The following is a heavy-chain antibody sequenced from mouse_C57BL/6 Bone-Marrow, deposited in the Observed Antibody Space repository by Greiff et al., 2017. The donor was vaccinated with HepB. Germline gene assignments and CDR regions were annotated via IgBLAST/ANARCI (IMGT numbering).Heavy chain of an antibody. J-gene: IGHJ4*01. CDR3: AREGGLMDY. D-gene: IGHD3-1*01. Sequence: VQLQQSGPVLVKPGASVKMSCKASGYTFTDYYMNWVKQSHGKSLEWIGVINPYNGGTSYNQKFKGKATLTVDKSSSTAYMELNSLTSEDSAVYYCAREGGLMDYWGQGTSVTVSS. V-gene: IGHV1-19*01. CDR2: INPYNGGT. CDR1: GYTFTDYY.